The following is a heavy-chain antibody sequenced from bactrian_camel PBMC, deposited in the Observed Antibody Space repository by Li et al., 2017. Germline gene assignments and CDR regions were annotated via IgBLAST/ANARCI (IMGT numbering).Heavy chain of an antibody. CDR2: IDRDGKS. CDR1: GDTIRTYC. J-gene: IGHJ4*01. CDR3: AFSAPYPGLSKDCHAADNY. D-gene: IGHD1*01. Sequence: HVQLVESGGGLVQPGGSLKLSCAASGDTIRTYCMGWFRQAPGKQREGVAGIDRDGKSTYADSVKGRFTISREKVKNTVYLQMNSLKPEDTGVYFCAFSAPYPGLSKDCHAADNYWGQGTQVTVS. V-gene: IGHV3S53*01.